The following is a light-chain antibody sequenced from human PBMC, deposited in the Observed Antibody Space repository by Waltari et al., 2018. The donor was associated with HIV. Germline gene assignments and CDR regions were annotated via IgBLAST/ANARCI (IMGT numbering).Light chain of an antibody. Sequence: DIQMTQSPSILSASVGDRVSITCRASQSISRWLVWYQQKPGRAPKVLIYRASNLETGVPSRFSGSGSGTEFTLTISSLQPDDFATYYCLQYDTFSWTFGQGTKVEI. CDR3: LQYDTFSWT. CDR2: RAS. CDR1: QSISRW. V-gene: IGKV1-5*03. J-gene: IGKJ1*01.